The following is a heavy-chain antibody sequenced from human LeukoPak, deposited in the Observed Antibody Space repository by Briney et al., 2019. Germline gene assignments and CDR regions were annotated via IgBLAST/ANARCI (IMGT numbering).Heavy chain of an antibody. CDR2: ISGSGGST. CDR1: GFTFSSYA. CDR3: ARGEVAVASNH. J-gene: IGHJ5*02. D-gene: IGHD2-15*01. V-gene: IGHV3-23*01. Sequence: GGSLRLSCAASGFTFSSYAMSWVRQAPGKGLEWVSAISGSGGSTYYADSVKGRFTISRDNAKNSLYLQMNSLRAEDTAVYYCARGEVAVASNHWGQGTLVTVSS.